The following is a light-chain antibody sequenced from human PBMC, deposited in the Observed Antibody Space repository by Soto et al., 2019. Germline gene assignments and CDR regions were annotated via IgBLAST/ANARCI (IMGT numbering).Light chain of an antibody. CDR3: QKSSSFPLT. J-gene: IGKJ3*01. CDR1: QGISNW. Sequence: DIQMTQSPSFVSASVGERVTITCRASQGISNWLAWYQQKPGKAPKLLIYATSNLQGGVPSRFSGSGSGTDFTLTIGSLQPEDSATYYCQKSSSFPLTFGPGTKVDIK. V-gene: IGKV1-12*01. CDR2: ATS.